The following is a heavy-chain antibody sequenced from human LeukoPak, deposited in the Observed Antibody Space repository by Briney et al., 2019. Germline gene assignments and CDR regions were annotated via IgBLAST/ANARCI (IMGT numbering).Heavy chain of an antibody. V-gene: IGHV4-34*01. CDR1: GGSFSGYY. D-gene: IGHD2/OR15-2a*01. CDR2: IYYSGST. CDR3: ASRINTVLYYFDY. Sequence: PSETLSLTCAVYGGSFSGYYWSWIRQPPGKGLEWIGSIYYSGSTYYNPSLKSRVTISVDTSKNQFSLKLSSVTAADTAVYYCASRINTVLYYFDYWGQGTLVTVSS. J-gene: IGHJ4*02.